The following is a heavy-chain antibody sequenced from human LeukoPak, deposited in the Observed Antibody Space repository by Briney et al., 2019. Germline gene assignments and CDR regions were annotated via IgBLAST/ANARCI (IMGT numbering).Heavy chain of an antibody. V-gene: IGHV4-34*01. D-gene: IGHD3-10*01. J-gene: IGHJ6*03. CDR3: AREQSMVRGVTIYYYYMDV. CDR2: INHSGST. Sequence: SETLSLTCAVYGGSFSGYYWSWIRQPPGKGLEWIGEINHSGSTNYNPSLKSRVTMSVDTSKNQFSLKLSSVTAADTAVYYCAREQSMVRGVTIYYYYMDVWGKGTTVTVSS. CDR1: GGSFSGYY.